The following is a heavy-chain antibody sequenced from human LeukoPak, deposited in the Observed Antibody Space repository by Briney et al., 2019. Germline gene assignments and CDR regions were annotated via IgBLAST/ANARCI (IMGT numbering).Heavy chain of an antibody. CDR2: ISSSSSYI. Sequence: TGGSLRLSCVASGFTCISYSMKWVRQAPGKGMEWVSSISSSSSYIYYADSVKGRFTISRDNAKNSLYLQMNSLRAEDTAVYYCARAVETYHDILTGYIYWGQGTLVTVSS. CDR3: ARAVETYHDILTGYIY. V-gene: IGHV3-21*01. J-gene: IGHJ4*02. CDR1: GFTCISYS. D-gene: IGHD3-9*01.